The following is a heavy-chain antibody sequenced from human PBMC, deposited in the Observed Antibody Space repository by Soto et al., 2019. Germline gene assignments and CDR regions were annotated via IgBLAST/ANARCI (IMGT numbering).Heavy chain of an antibody. CDR1: GYSFITYG. J-gene: IGHJ6*02. CDR2: IGVQNGNR. V-gene: IGHV1-18*01. D-gene: IGHD6-19*01. CDR3: AREDGSSGYYYYNGMDV. Sequence: QAQLEQSGTEVKKPGASVKVSCQASGYSFITYGISWVRQAPGQGLEGVGWIGVQNGNRETAQRFKGRVTMTTDTSTSTAYLELRSLRSDDTAVYYCAREDGSSGYYYYNGMDVWGQGTTVIVSS.